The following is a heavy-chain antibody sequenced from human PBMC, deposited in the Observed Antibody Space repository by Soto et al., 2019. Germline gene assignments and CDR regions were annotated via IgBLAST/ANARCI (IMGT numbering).Heavy chain of an antibody. CDR2: ISGSSTYI. Sequence: PGGSLRLSCAASGFTFSSYAMAWVRQAPGKGLEWVSTISGSSTYIYYADSVEGRFTISRDNSKNSLYLQMNSLRAEDTAVYYCVRFGRVRPPTYGMDVWGQGTTVTVSS. CDR3: VRFGRVRPPTYGMDV. J-gene: IGHJ6*02. D-gene: IGHD2-15*01. V-gene: IGHV3-21*01. CDR1: GFTFSSYA.